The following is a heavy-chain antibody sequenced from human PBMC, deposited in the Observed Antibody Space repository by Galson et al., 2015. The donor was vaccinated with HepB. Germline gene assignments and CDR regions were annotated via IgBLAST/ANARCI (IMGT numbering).Heavy chain of an antibody. CDR3: ARILTTAVAGTWCYAFDI. J-gene: IGHJ3*02. CDR2: IYYSGST. D-gene: IGHD6-19*01. CDR1: GYSFTSY. V-gene: IGHV4-38-2*02. Sequence: SGAEVKKPGESLRISCKGSGYSFTSYWSWIRQPPGKGLEWIGSIYYSGSTYYSPTLNSRVTISVDTPKNQFSLKLTSVTAADTAVYYCARILTTAVAGTWCYAFDIWGQGTMVSVSS.